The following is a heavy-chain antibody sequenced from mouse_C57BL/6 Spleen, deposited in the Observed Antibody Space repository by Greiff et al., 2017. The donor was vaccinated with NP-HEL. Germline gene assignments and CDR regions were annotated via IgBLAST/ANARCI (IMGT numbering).Heavy chain of an antibody. D-gene: IGHD2-4*01. Sequence: VQLKESGPELVKPGASVKIPCKASGYTFTDYNMDWVKQSHGKSLEWIGDINPNNGGTIYNQKFKGKATLTVDKSSSTAYMELRSLTSEDTAVYYCARGGLRRRGLYFDYWGQGTTLTVSS. CDR2: INPNNGGT. V-gene: IGHV1-18*01. CDR1: GYTFTDYN. J-gene: IGHJ2*01. CDR3: ARGGLRRRGLYFDY.